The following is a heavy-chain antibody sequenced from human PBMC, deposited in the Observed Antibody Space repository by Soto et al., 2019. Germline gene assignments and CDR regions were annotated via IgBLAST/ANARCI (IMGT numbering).Heavy chain of an antibody. D-gene: IGHD6-19*01. CDR3: ARTPYSSGWTPFDY. Sequence: PSETLSLTCTVSGGSISSYYWSWIRQPPGKGLEWIGYIYYSGSTNYNPSLKSRVTISVDKSKNQFSLKLSSVTAADTAVYYCARTPYSSGWTPFDYWGQGTLVTVSS. J-gene: IGHJ4*02. V-gene: IGHV4-59*08. CDR1: GGSISSYY. CDR2: IYYSGST.